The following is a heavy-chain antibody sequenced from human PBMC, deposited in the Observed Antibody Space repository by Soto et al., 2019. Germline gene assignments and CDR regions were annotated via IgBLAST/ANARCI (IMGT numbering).Heavy chain of an antibody. V-gene: IGHV3-74*03. D-gene: IGHD2-2*01. Sequence: EVQLVESGGDLVQPGGSLRLSCAASGFTFNGYWMHWVRQVPGKGLEWVSRIHTDGGSSAYADSVKGRFTISRDNAKNTLYLQMKGLRAEVTAVYYCAREAGYCSRTSCYRRVFDTWGQGTTVTVSS. CDR1: GFTFNGYW. CDR3: AREAGYCSRTSCYRRVFDT. CDR2: IHTDGGSS. J-gene: IGHJ3*02.